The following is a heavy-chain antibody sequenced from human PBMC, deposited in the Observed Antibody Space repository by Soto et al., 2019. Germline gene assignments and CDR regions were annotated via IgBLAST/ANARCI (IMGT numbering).Heavy chain of an antibody. D-gene: IGHD5-18*01. V-gene: IGHV3-23*01. CDR3: ARDWGGLDTAMVTYAFDI. CDR2: ISGSGNGDKT. CDR1: EFTFSIYA. J-gene: IGHJ3*02. Sequence: EVQLLESGGGLVQPGGSLRLSCAASEFTFSIYAMSWVRQAPGKGLEWVSAISGSGNGDKTYYADSAKGRFTISRDNAKNSLYLQMNSLRAEDTAVYYCARDWGGLDTAMVTYAFDIWGQGTMFTVSS.